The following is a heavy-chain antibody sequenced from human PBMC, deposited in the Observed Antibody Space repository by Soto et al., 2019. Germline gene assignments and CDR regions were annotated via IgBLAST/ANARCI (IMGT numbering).Heavy chain of an antibody. Sequence: ASVKFSCTSSGYTFTGYYMHWVRQAPGQGLEWMGWINPNSGGTNYAQKFQGRVTMTRDTSISTAYMELSRLRSDDTAVYYCAAYCSGGSCYQEDDIWYYDYGIDGWWQGITGTV. J-gene: IGHJ6*01. CDR3: AAYCSGGSCYQEDDIWYYDYGIDG. CDR2: INPNSGGT. D-gene: IGHD2-15*01. CDR1: GYTFTGYY. V-gene: IGHV1-2*02.